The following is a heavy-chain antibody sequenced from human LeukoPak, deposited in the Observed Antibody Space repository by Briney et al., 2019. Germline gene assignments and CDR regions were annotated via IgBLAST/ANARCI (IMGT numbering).Heavy chain of an antibody. Sequence: ASVKVSCKASGYTFTSYDINWVRQATGQGLEWMGWMNPNSGNTGYAQKFQGRVTMTRNTSISTAYMELSSLRSEDTAVYYCARGELKDSYYDFWSGYYLSYYYYGMDVWGQGTTVTASS. V-gene: IGHV1-8*01. CDR3: ARGELKDSYYDFWSGYYLSYYYYGMDV. J-gene: IGHJ6*02. CDR2: MNPNSGNT. D-gene: IGHD3-3*01. CDR1: GYTFTSYD.